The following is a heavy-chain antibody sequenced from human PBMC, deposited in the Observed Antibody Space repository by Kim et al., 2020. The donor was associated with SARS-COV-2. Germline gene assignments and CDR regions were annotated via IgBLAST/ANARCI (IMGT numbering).Heavy chain of an antibody. V-gene: IGHV3-23*01. Sequence: ADSVKGRFTISRDNSKNTLYLQMNSLRAEDTAVYYCAKVPVTIFVPPGYWGQGTLVTVSS. D-gene: IGHD3-3*01. CDR3: AKVPVTIFVPPGY. J-gene: IGHJ4*02.